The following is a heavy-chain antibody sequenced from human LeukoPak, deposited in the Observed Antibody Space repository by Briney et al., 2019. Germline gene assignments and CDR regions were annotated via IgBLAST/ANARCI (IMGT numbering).Heavy chain of an antibody. CDR2: ISRTGTSI. CDR3: ARTTVAGTIQY. D-gene: IGHD1-14*01. CDR1: GFIFSTFS. J-gene: IGHJ1*01. Sequence: PGGSLRLSCAASGFIFSTFSMAWVRPAPGKGLEWVSYISRTGTSIHYADSMRGRFTISRDNTKSSLYLQMNNLRVEDTALYFCARTTVAGTIQYWGQGTLVIVSS. V-gene: IGHV3-21*01.